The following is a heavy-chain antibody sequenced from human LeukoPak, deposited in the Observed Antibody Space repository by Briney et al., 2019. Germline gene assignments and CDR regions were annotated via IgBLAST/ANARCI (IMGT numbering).Heavy chain of an antibody. Sequence: GGSLRLSCVGSGFTISNYWMHWVRQAPGKGLEWVSAISGSGGSTYYADSVKGRFTISRDNSKNTLYLQMNCLRAEDTAVYYCAKDRSSSSWYEGGYYFGYWGQGTLVTVSS. D-gene: IGHD6-13*01. CDR3: AKDRSSSSWYEGGYYFGY. V-gene: IGHV3-23*01. J-gene: IGHJ4*02. CDR1: GFTISNYW. CDR2: ISGSGGST.